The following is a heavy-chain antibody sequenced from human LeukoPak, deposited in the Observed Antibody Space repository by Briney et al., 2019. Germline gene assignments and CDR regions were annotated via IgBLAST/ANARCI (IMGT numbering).Heavy chain of an antibody. Sequence: GGSLRLSCAASGFTFSSYVMHWVRQAPGKGLEWVAVISYDGSNKYYADSVKGRFTISRDNSKNTLYLQMNSLRAEDAAVYYCAKDLNWGFPFDYWGQGTLVTVSS. V-gene: IGHV3-30*18. CDR1: GFTFSSYV. D-gene: IGHD7-27*01. CDR2: ISYDGSNK. J-gene: IGHJ4*02. CDR3: AKDLNWGFPFDY.